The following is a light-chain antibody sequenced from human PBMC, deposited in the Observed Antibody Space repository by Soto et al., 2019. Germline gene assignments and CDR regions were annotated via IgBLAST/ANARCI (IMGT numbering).Light chain of an antibody. CDR3: SSYTSSSTLVV. J-gene: IGLJ2*01. CDR1: SSDVGGYNY. V-gene: IGLV2-14*01. Sequence: QSALTQPASVSGSPGQSITISCTGTSSDVGGYNYVSWYQHHPGKAPKLMIYEVTTRPSGVSSRFSGSRSGNTASQTISGLQTEDEANYYCSSYTSSSTLVVFGGGTKLTVL. CDR2: EVT.